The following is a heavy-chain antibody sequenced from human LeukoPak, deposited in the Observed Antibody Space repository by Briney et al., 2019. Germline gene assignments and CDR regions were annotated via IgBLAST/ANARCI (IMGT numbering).Heavy chain of an antibody. D-gene: IGHD6-19*01. CDR1: GFTFSSYS. Sequence: SXRLSCAASGFTFSSYSMNWVRQAPGKGLEWVSSISSSSSYIYYADSVKGRFTISRDNSKNTLYLQMNSLRADDTAVYYCARDRLGRDSTALDCWGQGALVTVSS. CDR3: ARDRLGRDSTALDC. J-gene: IGHJ4*02. CDR2: ISSSSSYI. V-gene: IGHV3-21*01.